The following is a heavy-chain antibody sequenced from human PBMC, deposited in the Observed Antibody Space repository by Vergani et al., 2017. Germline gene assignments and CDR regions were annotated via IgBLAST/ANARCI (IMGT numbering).Heavy chain of an antibody. CDR2: ISGSGGST. CDR3: ARVLELLYNGMDV. Sequence: EVQLLESGGGLVQPGGSLRLSCAASGFTFSSYAMSWVRQAPGKGLEWVSAISGSGGSTYYADSVKGRFTISRDNAKNSLYLQMNSLRAEDTAVYYCARVLELLYNGMDVWGQGTTVTVSS. D-gene: IGHD3-3*01. V-gene: IGHV3-23*01. CDR1: GFTFSSYA. J-gene: IGHJ6*02.